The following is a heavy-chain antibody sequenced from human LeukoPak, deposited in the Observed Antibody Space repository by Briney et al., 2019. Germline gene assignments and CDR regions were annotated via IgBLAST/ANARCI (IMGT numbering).Heavy chain of an antibody. J-gene: IGHJ4*02. CDR1: GFTFSSYA. CDR2: ISGSGGST. D-gene: IGHD3-22*01. CDR3: AKGSSSGYYYYFDY. Sequence: GGSLRLSCAASGFTFSSYAMSWVRPAPGKGLEWVSAISGSGGSTYYADSVKGRFTISRDNSKNTLYLQMNSLRAEDTAVYYCAKGSSSGYYYYFDYWGQGTLVTVSS. V-gene: IGHV3-23*01.